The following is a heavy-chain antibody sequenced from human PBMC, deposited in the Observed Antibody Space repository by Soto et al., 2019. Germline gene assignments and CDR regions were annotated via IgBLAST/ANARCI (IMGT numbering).Heavy chain of an antibody. CDR2: ISSDGSNT. J-gene: IGHJ6*01. CDR1: RNTLSNYG. CDR3: AALGRGYKSGAYHDYYGMEI. V-gene: IGHV3-30*03. D-gene: IGHD5-12*01. Sequence: GGSLRLSCAASRNTLSNYGMHWVQQAPGKGLEWLAVISSDGSNTFYADSVKGRLTISRDNSKSTLYLQMDSLRTEDTAVYFCAALGRGYKSGAYHDYYGMEIWGQGTTVSVSS.